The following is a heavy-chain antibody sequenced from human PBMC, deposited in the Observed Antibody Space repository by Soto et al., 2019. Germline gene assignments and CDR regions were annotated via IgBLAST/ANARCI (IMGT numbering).Heavy chain of an antibody. CDR1: GFTFRSYA. CDR2: ISGTGGNT. V-gene: IGHV3-23*01. J-gene: IGHJ4*02. D-gene: IGHD3-22*01. Sequence: GGSLRLSCAGSGFTFRSYAMSWVRQAPGKGLEWVSAISGTGGNTHYADSVKGRFTISRDNSMNTLYLQMNSLRAEDTAIYYCAKAPYYDSSGYFYFDYWGQGTLVTVSS. CDR3: AKAPYYDSSGYFYFDY.